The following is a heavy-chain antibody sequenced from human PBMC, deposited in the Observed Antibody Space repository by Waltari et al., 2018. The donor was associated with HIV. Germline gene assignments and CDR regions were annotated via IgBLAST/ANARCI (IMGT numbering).Heavy chain of an antibody. Sequence: EVQLVESGGDLLKPGGCLRLSCAASGFTLNRVWMSWVRQAPGKGLEWVGRKKTKGGGGATDYAAAVKGRFTISRDDSKNTVYLQMNSLKIEDTAVYYCTSEEDYGSGSHFDYWGQGTLVTVSS. CDR1: GFTLNRVW. V-gene: IGHV3-15*01. D-gene: IGHD3-10*01. CDR2: KKTKGGGGAT. J-gene: IGHJ4*02. CDR3: TSEEDYGSGSHFDY.